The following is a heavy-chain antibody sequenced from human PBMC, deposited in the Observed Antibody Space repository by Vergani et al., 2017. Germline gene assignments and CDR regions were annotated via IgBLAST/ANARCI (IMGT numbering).Heavy chain of an antibody. CDR2: IYPGDSDT. CDR1: GYIFTSYW. Sequence: EVQLVQSGAEVKTPGESLKISCKGSGYIFTSYWIGWVRQMPGKGLEWMGIIYPGDSDTRYSPSFQGQVTISADKSISTAYLQWSSLKASDTAMYYGARLVRYCTNGVCYRGEYYFDYWGQGTLVTVSS. V-gene: IGHV5-51*03. D-gene: IGHD2-8*01. CDR3: ARLVRYCTNGVCYRGEYYFDY. J-gene: IGHJ4*02.